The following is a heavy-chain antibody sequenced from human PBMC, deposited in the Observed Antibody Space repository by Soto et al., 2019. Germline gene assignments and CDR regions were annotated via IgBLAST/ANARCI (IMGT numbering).Heavy chain of an antibody. CDR1: GFTFSSYA. V-gene: IGHV3-23*01. Sequence: PGGSLRLSCAASGFTFSSYAMSWVRQAPGKGLEWVSAISGSGGSTYYADSVKGRFTISRDNPKNTLYLQMNSLRAEDTAVYYCAKAVGYCSGGSCYEGFYYYYYYYMDVWGKGTTVTVSS. D-gene: IGHD2-15*01. CDR2: ISGSGGST. CDR3: AKAVGYCSGGSCYEGFYYYYYYYMDV. J-gene: IGHJ6*03.